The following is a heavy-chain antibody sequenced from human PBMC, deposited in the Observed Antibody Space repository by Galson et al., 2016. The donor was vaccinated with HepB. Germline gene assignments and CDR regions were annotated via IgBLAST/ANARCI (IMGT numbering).Heavy chain of an antibody. D-gene: IGHD3-3*01. V-gene: IGHV4-34*01. Sequence: SETLSLTCAVYGGSFSNYYWSWIRQPPGKGLEWIGEINHSGSTNYNPSLKSRVTMSVDTSKNHFSLKLSSVTAADTAVYYCARAYYDFWSGYRNTFDYWGQGTLVTVSS. CDR2: INHSGST. CDR1: GGSFSNYY. J-gene: IGHJ4*02. CDR3: ARAYYDFWSGYRNTFDY.